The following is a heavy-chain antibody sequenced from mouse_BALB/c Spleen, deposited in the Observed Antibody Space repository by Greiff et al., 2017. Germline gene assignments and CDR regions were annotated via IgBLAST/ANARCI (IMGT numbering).Heavy chain of an antibody. CDR2: ISSGGSYT. CDR1: GFTFSSYA. CDR3: ARLYDYEAY. J-gene: IGHJ3*01. V-gene: IGHV5-9-3*01. Sequence: EVQLVESGGGLVKPGGSLKLSCAASGFTFSSYAMSWVRQTPEKRLEWVATISSGGSYTYYPDSVKGRFTISRDNAKNTLYLQMSSLRSEDTAMYYCARLYDYEAYWGQGTLVTVSA. D-gene: IGHD2-4*01.